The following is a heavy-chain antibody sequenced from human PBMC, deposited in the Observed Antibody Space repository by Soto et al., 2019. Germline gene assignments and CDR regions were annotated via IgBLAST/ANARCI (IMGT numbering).Heavy chain of an antibody. J-gene: IGHJ6*02. CDR3: AKESYSSSSYYYGMDV. CDR2: ISYDGSNK. D-gene: IGHD6-6*01. Sequence: QVQLVESGGGVVQPGRSLRLSCAASGFTFSSYGMHWVRQAPGEGLEWVAVISYDGSNKYYADSVKGRFTISRDNSKNTLFLQMNSQRGEDTAVYYCAKESYSSSSYYYGMDVWGQGTTVTVSS. CDR1: GFTFSSYG. V-gene: IGHV3-30*18.